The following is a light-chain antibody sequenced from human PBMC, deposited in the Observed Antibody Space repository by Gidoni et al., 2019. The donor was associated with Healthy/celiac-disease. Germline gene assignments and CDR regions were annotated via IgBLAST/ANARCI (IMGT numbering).Light chain of an antibody. CDR2: WAS. CDR3: QQYYSIYT. CDR1: HIVLYSSNNKNY. J-gene: IGKJ2*01. V-gene: IGKV4-1*01. Sequence: DIVMTQSPDSLAVSLGERATINCNSSHIVLYSSNNKNYLAWYQQKPGQPPKLVIYWASTRESGVPDRFSGSGSWTEFTLTISSLQAEDVAVYYSQQYYSIYTFXQXTKLEIK.